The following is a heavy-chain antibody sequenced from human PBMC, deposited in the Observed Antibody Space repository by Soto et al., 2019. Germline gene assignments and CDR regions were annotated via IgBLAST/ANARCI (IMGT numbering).Heavy chain of an antibody. Sequence: PSETLSLTCAVYGGSFSGYYWSWIRQPPGKGLELIGEINHSGSTNYNPPLKSRVTISVDTSKNQFSLKLSSVTAADTAVYYCARGFVLRYFDWLPHYYYYGMDVWGQGTTVTVSS. CDR2: INHSGST. J-gene: IGHJ6*02. D-gene: IGHD3-9*01. CDR1: GGSFSGYY. V-gene: IGHV4-34*01. CDR3: ARGFVLRYFDWLPHYYYYGMDV.